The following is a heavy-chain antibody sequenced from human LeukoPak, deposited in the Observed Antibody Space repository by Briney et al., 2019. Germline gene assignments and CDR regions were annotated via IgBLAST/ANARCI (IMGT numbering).Heavy chain of an antibody. V-gene: IGHV3-23*01. Sequence: PGLSLRLFCGASVFTFSSYAMSWARGARGKGLEGGSAISSTGGSTYYADSVKVRFTISRDNSKTTLYLQMNSLRAEDTAVYYCARGLGSSSLYYFDYWGQGTLVTVSS. CDR3: ARGLGSSSLYYFDY. CDR2: ISSTGGST. CDR1: VFTFSSYA. D-gene: IGHD6-13*01. J-gene: IGHJ4*02.